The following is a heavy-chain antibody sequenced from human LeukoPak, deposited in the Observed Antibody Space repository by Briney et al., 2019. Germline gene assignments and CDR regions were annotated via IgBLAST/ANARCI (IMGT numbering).Heavy chain of an antibody. CDR1: GFTFSSYS. D-gene: IGHD6-13*01. V-gene: IGHV3-21*01. CDR2: ISSSSSYI. Sequence: KSGGSLRLSCAASGFTFSSYSMNWVRQAPGKGLEWVSSISSSSSYIYYADTVKGRFTISRDNANNSLYLQMNSLRSEDTAVYYCARGLKQQLGYYYYYMDVWGKGTTVTVSS. CDR3: ARGLKQQLGYYYYYMDV. J-gene: IGHJ6*03.